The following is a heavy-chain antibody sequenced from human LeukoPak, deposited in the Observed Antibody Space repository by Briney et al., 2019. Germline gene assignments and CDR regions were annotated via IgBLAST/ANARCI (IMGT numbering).Heavy chain of an antibody. D-gene: IGHD4-23*01. J-gene: IGHJ4*02. CDR2: IHHGGST. CDR3: ARQVYGGNPPPTYYFDY. Sequence: SEALSLTCTVSSYYITSGHYWGWIRQPPGKGLEWIANIHHGGSTNYNPSLKSRVTISVDTSKNQFSLKLSSVTAADTAVYYCARQVYGGNPPPTYYFDYWGQGTLVTVSS. CDR1: SYYITSGHY. V-gene: IGHV4-38-2*02.